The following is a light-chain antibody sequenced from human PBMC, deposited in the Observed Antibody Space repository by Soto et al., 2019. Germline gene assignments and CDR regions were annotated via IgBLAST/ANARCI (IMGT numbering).Light chain of an antibody. V-gene: IGKV3-11*01. CDR2: DIS. CDR1: QSVAGS. Sequence: EVVLTQSPATLSLSPGERAILSCRASQSVAGSLAWYQQKPGQAPRLLIYDISTRAAAIPARFSGSGSGTDFTLTVSSLEPEDFAVYFCQQYTGPPTTFGQGTHWRL. CDR3: QQYTGPPTT. J-gene: IGKJ5*01.